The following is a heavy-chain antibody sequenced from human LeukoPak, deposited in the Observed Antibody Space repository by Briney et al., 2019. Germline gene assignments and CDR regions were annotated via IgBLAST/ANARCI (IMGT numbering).Heavy chain of an antibody. CDR1: GFTFSSSP. V-gene: IGHV3-23*01. J-gene: IGHJ4*02. Sequence: PGGSLRLSCAASGFTFSSSPMSWVRQAPGKGLEWVSGISDSGGDTYHADSVKGRFTISRDNSKNTLYLQMNSLRAEDTAVYYCARDWGLDSRYFDYWGQGTLVTVSS. CDR2: ISDSGGDT. CDR3: ARDWGLDSRYFDY. D-gene: IGHD3-16*01.